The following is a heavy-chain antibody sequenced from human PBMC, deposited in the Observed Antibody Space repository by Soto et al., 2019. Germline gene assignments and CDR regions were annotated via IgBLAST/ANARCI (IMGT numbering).Heavy chain of an antibody. Sequence: QVQLVESGGGVVQPGRSLRLSCAASGFTFSSYAMHWVRQAPGKGLEWVAVISYDGSNKYYADSVKGRFTLSRDNSKNTLDLQMNSLRAEDTAVYYCAGAEYYYYYGMDVWGQGTTVTVSS. CDR3: AGAEYYYYYGMDV. CDR2: ISYDGSNK. CDR1: GFTFSSYA. V-gene: IGHV3-30-3*01. J-gene: IGHJ6*02.